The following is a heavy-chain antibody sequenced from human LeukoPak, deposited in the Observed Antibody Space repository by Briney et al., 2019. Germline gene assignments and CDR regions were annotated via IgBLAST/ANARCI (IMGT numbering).Heavy chain of an antibody. CDR1: GYSFTDYY. J-gene: IGHJ5*02. V-gene: IGHV1-2*02. CDR3: ARADFIDAGPYLIGP. D-gene: IGHD3-3*01. Sequence: ASVRVSCKTSGYSFTDYYIHWVRQAPGQGLEGMGWINTKSGRTSSARKFQGRVTMTRDPSITTVYMDMAWLTSDDTAIYFSARADFIDAGPYLIGPWGQGTLVTVSS. CDR2: INTKSGRT.